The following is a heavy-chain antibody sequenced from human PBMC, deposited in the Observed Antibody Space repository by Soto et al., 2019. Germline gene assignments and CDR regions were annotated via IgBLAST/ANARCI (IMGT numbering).Heavy chain of an antibody. CDR2: VYWNHDK. D-gene: IGHD2-21*01. Sequence: SAPTPVNPTQTLTLTCTFPGFSLTTSGVGVGWIRQSPGKALEWLALVYWNHDKRYNSSLKTRLTISKDTSKNQVVLTMADMDPVDTATYFCVHEYSWSNWIDTWGQGTLVTVSS. CDR3: VHEYSWSNWIDT. J-gene: IGHJ5*02. CDR1: GFSLTTSGVG. V-gene: IGHV2-5*01.